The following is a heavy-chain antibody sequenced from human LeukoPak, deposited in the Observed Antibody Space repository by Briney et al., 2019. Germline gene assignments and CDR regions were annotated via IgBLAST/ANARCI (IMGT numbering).Heavy chain of an antibody. CDR2: IRYDGSRK. D-gene: IGHD4/OR15-4a*01. CDR1: GFTFSTYG. Sequence: GGSLRLSCAASGFTFSTYGMHWVRQAPGKGLEWVSFIRYDGSRKYYADSVKGRFTISRDNSKNTLYLQMNSLRAEDTAVYYCARRAGAYSHPYDYWGQGTLVTVSS. CDR3: ARRAGAYSHPYDY. J-gene: IGHJ4*02. V-gene: IGHV3-30*02.